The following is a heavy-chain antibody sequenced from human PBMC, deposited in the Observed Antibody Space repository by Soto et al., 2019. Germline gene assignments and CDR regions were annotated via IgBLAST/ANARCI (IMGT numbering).Heavy chain of an antibody. V-gene: IGHV3-30*03. CDR3: ARESEDLTSNFVY. J-gene: IGHJ4*02. CDR1: GFTFSSYG. CDR2: ISYDGSNI. Sequence: GGSLRLSCAASGFTFSSYGMHWVRQDPGKGLEWVAVISYDGSNIYYADSVKGRFTISRDNSKNTLYLQMNSLRAEDTAVYYSARESEDLTSNFVYWGQGTLVTVSS.